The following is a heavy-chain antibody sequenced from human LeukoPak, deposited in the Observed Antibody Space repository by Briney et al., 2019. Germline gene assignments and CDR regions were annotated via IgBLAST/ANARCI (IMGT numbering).Heavy chain of an antibody. Sequence: SETLSLTCAVSGYSISSGYYWGWIRQPPGKGLEWIGSIYHSGSTYYNPSFKSRVTISVDTSRNQFSLRLTSVTAADTAVYYCARHRTGYYDSFDPWGQGTLVTVSS. CDR3: ARHRTGYYDSFDP. CDR2: IYHSGST. D-gene: IGHD3/OR15-3a*01. V-gene: IGHV4-38-2*01. J-gene: IGHJ5*02. CDR1: GYSISSGYY.